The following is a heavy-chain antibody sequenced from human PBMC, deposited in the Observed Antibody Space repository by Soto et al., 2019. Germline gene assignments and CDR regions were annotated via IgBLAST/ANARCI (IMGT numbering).Heavy chain of an antibody. CDR2: INHSGST. J-gene: IGHJ6*02. D-gene: IGHD6-13*01. CDR1: GGSFSGYY. CDR3: TRRAAAAAVVPYGMDV. V-gene: IGHV4-34*01. Sequence: PSETLSLTCAVYGGSFSGYYWSWIRQPPGKGLEWIGEINHSGSTNYNPSLKSRVTISVDTSKNQFSLKLSSVTAEDTAVYYCTRRAAAAAVVPYGMDVWGQGTTVTVSS.